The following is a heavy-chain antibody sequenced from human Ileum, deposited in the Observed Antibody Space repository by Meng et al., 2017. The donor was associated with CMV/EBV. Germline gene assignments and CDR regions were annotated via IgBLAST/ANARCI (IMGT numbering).Heavy chain of an antibody. CDR3: ARNVGFYSSQIAY. Sequence: LPLQEAGPGLVKPSATLSLTCTASGGSTTSSTYYWGWIRQPPGKGLEWIGSVYYSGTTYYNPSLKSRVNMSIDTSKNRFSLKLSSATAADTAVYYCARNVGFYSSQIAYWGQGALVTVSS. J-gene: IGHJ4*02. V-gene: IGHV4-39*07. CDR1: GGSTTSSTYY. D-gene: IGHD3-3*01. CDR2: VYYSGTT.